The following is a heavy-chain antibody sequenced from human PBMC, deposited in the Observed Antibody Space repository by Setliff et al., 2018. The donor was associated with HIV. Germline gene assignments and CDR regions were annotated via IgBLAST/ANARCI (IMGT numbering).Heavy chain of an antibody. J-gene: IGHJ4*02. D-gene: IGHD6-19*01. CDR1: GYTFTGYY. CDR2: VSNEGDT. CDR3: ARDPRYTSVWFRNGGVDF. V-gene: IGHV1-2*02. Sequence: ASVKVSCKPSGYTFTGYYMHWVRQAPGQGLEWVGWVSNEGDTNYAQKYQDRVTLTTDTTTTTAYMELRGLRSDDTAVYYCARDPRYTSVWFRNGGVDFWGQGTLVTVSS.